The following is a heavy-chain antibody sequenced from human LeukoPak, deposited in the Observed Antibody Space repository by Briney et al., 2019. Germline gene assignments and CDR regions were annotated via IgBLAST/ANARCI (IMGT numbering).Heavy chain of an antibody. D-gene: IGHD3-10*01. CDR2: INHSGST. V-gene: IGHV4-34*01. CDR3: ARSLWFGELP. CDR1: GGSFSGYY. Sequence: SETLSLTCAVYGGSFSGYYWSWIRQPPGKGLEWIGEINHSGSTNYNPSLKSRVTMSVDTSKNQFSLKLSSVTAADTAVYYCARSLWFGELPWGQGTLVTVSS. J-gene: IGHJ5*02.